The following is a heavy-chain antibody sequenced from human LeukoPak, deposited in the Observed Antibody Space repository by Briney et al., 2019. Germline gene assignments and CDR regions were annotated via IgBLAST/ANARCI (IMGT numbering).Heavy chain of an antibody. D-gene: IGHD2-15*01. V-gene: IGHV4-34*01. J-gene: IGHJ4*02. CDR3: ARGPLRGYCSGGSCYSGLFDY. Sequence: SATLSLTCAVYGGSFSGYYWSWIRQPPGKGLEWIGEINHSGSTNYNPSLKSRVTISVDTSKNQFSLKLSSVTAADTAVYYCARGPLRGYCSGGSCYSGLFDYWGQGTLVTVSS. CDR2: INHSGST. CDR1: GGSFSGYY.